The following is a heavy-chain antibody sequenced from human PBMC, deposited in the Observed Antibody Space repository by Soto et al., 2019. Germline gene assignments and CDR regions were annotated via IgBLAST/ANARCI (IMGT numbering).Heavy chain of an antibody. CDR2: MYNTGST. J-gene: IGHJ4*02. Sequence: PSETLSLTCTVSGGSISRYYWSWIRQPPGKGLEWIGYMYNTGSTIYNPSLKGRVTISVDTSKNQFSLKLSSVTAADTAVYYCTTEPLGYCSGPTCYDYFDYWGQGALVTVSS. D-gene: IGHD2-2*01. V-gene: IGHV4-59*01. CDR1: GGSISRYY. CDR3: TTEPLGYCSGPTCYDYFDY.